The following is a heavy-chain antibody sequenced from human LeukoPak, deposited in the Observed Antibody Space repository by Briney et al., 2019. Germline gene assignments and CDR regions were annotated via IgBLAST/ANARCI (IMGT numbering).Heavy chain of an antibody. J-gene: IGHJ4*02. CDR2: ISGSGGST. Sequence: PGGSLRLSCAASGFTFSSYAMSWVRQAPGKGLEWVSAISGSGGSTYYADSVKGRFTISRDNSKNTLYLQMNSLRAEDTAVYYCAKLSRGIVLGTQIDYWGQGTLVTVSA. CDR1: GFTFSSYA. D-gene: IGHD2-8*01. V-gene: IGHV3-23*01. CDR3: AKLSRGIVLGTQIDY.